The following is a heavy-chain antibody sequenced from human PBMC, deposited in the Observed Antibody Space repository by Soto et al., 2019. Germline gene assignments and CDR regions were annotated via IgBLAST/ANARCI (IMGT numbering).Heavy chain of an antibody. J-gene: IGHJ4*02. Sequence: AGGSLRLSCAASGFTFSDYYMSWIRQAPGKGLEWVSYISSSSSYTNYADSVKGRFTISRDNAKNSLYLQMNSLRAEDTAVYYCARLNDSSSSLPFDYWGQGTLVTVSS. D-gene: IGHD6-13*01. CDR2: ISSSSSYT. CDR3: ARLNDSSSSLPFDY. V-gene: IGHV3-11*06. CDR1: GFTFSDYY.